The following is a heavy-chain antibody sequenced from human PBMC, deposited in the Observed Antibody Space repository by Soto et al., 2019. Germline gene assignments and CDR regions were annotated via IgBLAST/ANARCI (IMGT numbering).Heavy chain of an antibody. CDR1: GGSISSSSYY. CDR3: ASPKIAFYNWFDP. CDR2: IYYSGST. Sequence: SETLSLTCTVSGGSISSSSYYWGWIRQPPGKGLEWIGSIYYSGSTYYNPSLKSRVTISVDTSKNQFSLKLSSVTAADTAVYFCASPKIAFYNWFDPWGQGTLVTVSS. V-gene: IGHV4-39*01. J-gene: IGHJ5*02. D-gene: IGHD3-3*02.